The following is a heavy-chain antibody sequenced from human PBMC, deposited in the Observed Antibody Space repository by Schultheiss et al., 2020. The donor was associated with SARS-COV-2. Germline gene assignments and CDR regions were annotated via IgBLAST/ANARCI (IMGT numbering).Heavy chain of an antibody. Sequence: GESLKISCAASGFTFSNAWMNWVRQAPGKGLEWVGRIKSKTDGGTTDYAAPVKGRFTISRDNSKNTLYLQMNSLRAEDTAVYYCAKVRWFGEILFDYWGQGTLVTVSS. V-gene: IGHV3-15*07. D-gene: IGHD3-10*01. CDR3: AKVRWFGEILFDY. CDR1: GFTFSNAW. CDR2: IKSKTDGGTT. J-gene: IGHJ4*02.